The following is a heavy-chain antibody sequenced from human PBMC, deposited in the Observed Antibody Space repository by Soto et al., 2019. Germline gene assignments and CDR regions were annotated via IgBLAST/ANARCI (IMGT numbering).Heavy chain of an antibody. D-gene: IGHD3-3*01. CDR2: IDPSDSYT. CDR3: ARHRITIFGVGYGMDV. J-gene: IGHJ6*02. V-gene: IGHV5-10-1*01. CDR1: GYSFTSYW. Sequence: PVESLKISCKGSGYSFTSYWISWVLQMPVKGLEWMGRIDPSDSYTNYSPSFQGHVTISADKSISTAYLQWSSLKASDTAMYHCARHRITIFGVGYGMDVWGQGTTVTVSS.